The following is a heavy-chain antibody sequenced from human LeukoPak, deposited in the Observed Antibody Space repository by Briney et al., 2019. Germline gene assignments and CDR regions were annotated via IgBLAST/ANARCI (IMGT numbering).Heavy chain of an antibody. D-gene: IGHD2-15*01. CDR3: ARDPRYCSGGSCYNFRFDP. V-gene: IGHV1-46*01. Sequence: ASVKVSCKASGYTFTSYYMHWVRQDLGQGLEWMGIINPSGGSTSYAQKFQGRVTMTRDTSTSTVYMELSSLRSEDTAVYYCARDPRYCSGGSCYNFRFDPWGQGTLVTVSS. CDR2: INPSGGST. J-gene: IGHJ5*02. CDR1: GYTFTSYY.